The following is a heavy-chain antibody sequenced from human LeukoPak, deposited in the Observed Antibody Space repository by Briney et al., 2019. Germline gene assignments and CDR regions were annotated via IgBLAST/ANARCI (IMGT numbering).Heavy chain of an antibody. D-gene: IGHD5-24*01. J-gene: IGHJ4*02. CDR3: TRGAWLRYYFDY. CDR1: GFTFSNAW. CDR2: IKSKTDGGTT. V-gene: IGHV3-15*01. Sequence: PGGSLRLSCAASGFTFSNAWMTWVRQAPGKGLEWVGRIKSKTDGGTTDYAAPVKGRFTISRDDSKNTLYLQMNSLKTEDTAVYYCTRGAWLRYYFDYWGQGTLVTVSS.